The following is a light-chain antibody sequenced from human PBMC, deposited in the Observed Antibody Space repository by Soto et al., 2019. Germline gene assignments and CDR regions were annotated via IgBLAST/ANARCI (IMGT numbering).Light chain of an antibody. V-gene: IGKV3-20*01. CDR3: QEYGTSRT. CDR2: GAS. Sequence: EIVLTQSPGTLSLSPGERATLSCRASQSVSTGYLAWYQQKLGQAPRLLIYGASSRATGIPDRLSGSGSGTDFTLTISRLEPEDFAVYYCQEYGTSRTFGQGTKVEIK. CDR1: QSVSTGY. J-gene: IGKJ1*01.